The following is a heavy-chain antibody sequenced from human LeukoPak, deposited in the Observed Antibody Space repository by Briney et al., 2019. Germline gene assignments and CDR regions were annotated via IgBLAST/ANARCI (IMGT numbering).Heavy chain of an antibody. J-gene: IGHJ2*01. CDR1: GFTFDDYA. CDR2: ISWNSGSI. CDR3: AKDYGSGSPYWYFDL. D-gene: IGHD3-10*01. Sequence: SLRLSCAASGFTFDDYAMHWVRQAPGKGLEWVSGISWNSGSIGYADSVKGRFTISRDNAKNSLYLQMNSLRAEDTALYYCAKDYGSGSPYWYFDLWGRGTLVTVSS. V-gene: IGHV3-9*01.